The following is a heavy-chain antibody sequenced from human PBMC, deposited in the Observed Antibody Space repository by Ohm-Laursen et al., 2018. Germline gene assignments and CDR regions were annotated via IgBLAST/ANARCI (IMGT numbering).Heavy chain of an antibody. V-gene: IGHV3-30*18. CDR2: ISYDGSNK. Sequence: SLRLSCAASGFTFSSYGMHWVRQAPGKGLEWVAVISYDGSNKYYADSVKGRFTISRDNSKNTLYLQMNSLRAEDTAVYYCAKTPYNWNLDYWGQGTLVTVSS. D-gene: IGHD1-1*01. CDR3: AKTPYNWNLDY. J-gene: IGHJ4*02. CDR1: GFTFSSYG.